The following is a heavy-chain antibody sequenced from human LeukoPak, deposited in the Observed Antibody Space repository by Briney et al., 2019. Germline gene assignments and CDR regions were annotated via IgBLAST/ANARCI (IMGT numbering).Heavy chain of an antibody. CDR1: GYTLTSYG. CDR2: INPNSGGT. CDR3: ARVTIAAEPLNNFDY. D-gene: IGHD6-13*01. V-gene: IGHV1-2*02. Sequence: ASEKVSCKASGYTLTSYGISWVRQAPGQGLEWMGWINPNSGGTNYAQKFQGRVTMTRDTSISTAYMELSRLRSDDTAVYYCARVTIAAEPLNNFDYWGQGTLVTVSS. J-gene: IGHJ4*02.